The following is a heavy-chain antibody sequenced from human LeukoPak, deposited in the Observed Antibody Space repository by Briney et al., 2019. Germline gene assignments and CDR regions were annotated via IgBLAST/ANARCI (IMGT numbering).Heavy chain of an antibody. CDR3: ARAPHRDYGSGSYYNDFDY. D-gene: IGHD3-10*01. CDR2: INHSGST. J-gene: IGHJ4*02. CDR1: GGSFSGYY. Sequence: PSETLSLTCAVYGGSFSGYYWSWIRQPPGKGLEWIGEINHSGSTNYNPSLKSRVTISVDTSKNQFSLKLSSVTAADTAVYYCARAPHRDYGSGSYYNDFDYWGQGTQVTVSS. V-gene: IGHV4-34*01.